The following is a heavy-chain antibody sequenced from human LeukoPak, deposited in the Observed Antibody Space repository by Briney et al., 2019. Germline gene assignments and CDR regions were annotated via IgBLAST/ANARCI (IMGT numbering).Heavy chain of an antibody. Sequence: SETLSLTCAVSGGSISSSNWWSWVRQPPGKGLEWIGEIYHSGSTNYNPSLKSRVTISVGKSKNQFSLKLSSVTAADTAVYYCARDIGRFGELMGYWGQGTLVTVSS. J-gene: IGHJ4*02. CDR2: IYHSGST. D-gene: IGHD3-10*01. CDR3: ARDIGRFGELMGY. V-gene: IGHV4-4*02. CDR1: GGSISSSNW.